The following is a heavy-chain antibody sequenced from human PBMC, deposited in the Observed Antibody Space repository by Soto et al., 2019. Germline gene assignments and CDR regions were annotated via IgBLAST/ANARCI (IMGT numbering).Heavy chain of an antibody. D-gene: IGHD1-20*01. CDR1: GYRFTAYS. CDR2: FNPSDSAP. V-gene: IGHV5-51*01. Sequence: GESLKISCEGSGYRFTAYSIAWVRQMPGRGLEYMGIFNPSDSAPTYSPSFQGQVTISLDRSTNTAFLQWTSLKASDSAFYYCARQTGTRGWYNIDHWGQGTQVTVSS. J-gene: IGHJ4*02. CDR3: ARQTGTRGWYNIDH.